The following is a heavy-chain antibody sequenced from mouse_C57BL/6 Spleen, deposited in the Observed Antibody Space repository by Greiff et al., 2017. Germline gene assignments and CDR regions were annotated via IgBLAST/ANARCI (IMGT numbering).Heavy chain of an antibody. CDR1: GFTFSSYG. V-gene: IGHV5-6*02. CDR3: ARRGLTGVDY. J-gene: IGHJ2*01. D-gene: IGHD4-1*01. CDR2: ISSGGSYT. Sequence: EVKLVESGGDLVKPGGSLKLSCAASGFTFSSYGMSWVRQTPDKRLEWVATISSGGSYTYSPDSVKGRFTISRDNAKNTLYLQMSSLKSEDTAMYYCARRGLTGVDYWGQGTTLTVSS.